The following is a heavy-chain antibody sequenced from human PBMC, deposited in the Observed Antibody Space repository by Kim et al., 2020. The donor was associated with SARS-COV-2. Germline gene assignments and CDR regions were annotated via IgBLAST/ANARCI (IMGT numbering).Heavy chain of an antibody. D-gene: IGHD3-10*01. CDR3: ARDEGWGYYGSGSYYQGAGYGLDV. J-gene: IGHJ6*02. CDR2: INTNTGNP. V-gene: IGHV7-4-1*02. Sequence: ASVKVSCKASGYTFTTYAMNWVRQAPGQGLEWMGRINTNTGNPTYAQGFTGRFVFSLDTSVSTAYLQISSLKAEDTAVYYCARDEGWGYYGSGSYYQGAGYGLDVWGQGTTVTVSS. CDR1: GYTFTTYA.